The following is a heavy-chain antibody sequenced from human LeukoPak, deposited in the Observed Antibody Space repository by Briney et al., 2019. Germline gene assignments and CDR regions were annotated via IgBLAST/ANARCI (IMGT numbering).Heavy chain of an antibody. CDR2: IYSGGST. V-gene: IGHV3-53*01. J-gene: IGHJ4*02. CDR1: GFTVSSNY. D-gene: IGHD5-18*01. Sequence: GGSLRLSCAASGFTVSSNYMSWVRQAPGKGLEWVSVIYSGGSTYYADSVKGRFTISRDNSKNTLYLQMNILRTEDTAVYYCAKSRGYSLNTNFDYWGQGTLVTVSS. CDR3: AKSRGYSLNTNFDY.